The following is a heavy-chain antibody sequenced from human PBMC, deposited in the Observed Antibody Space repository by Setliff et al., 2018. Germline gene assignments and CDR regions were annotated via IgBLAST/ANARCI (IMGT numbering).Heavy chain of an antibody. D-gene: IGHD3-10*01. V-gene: IGHV1-69*13. Sequence: ASVKVSCKASGGTFSSYAISWVRQAPGQGLEWMGGIIPIFGTANYAQKFQGRVTITADESTSTAYMELSSLRSEDTAVYYCAKGSGSPNWFDPGGQGTLVTVSS. CDR2: IIPIFGTA. J-gene: IGHJ5*02. CDR1: GGTFSSYA. CDR3: AKGSGSPNWFDP.